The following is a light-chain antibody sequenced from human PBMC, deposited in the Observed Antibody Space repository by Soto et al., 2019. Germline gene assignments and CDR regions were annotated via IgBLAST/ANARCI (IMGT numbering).Light chain of an antibody. J-gene: IGKJ5*01. Sequence: EIVLTQSPATLSLSPGERATLSCRASQSVSSYLASYQQKPVRAPMLLIYDASNMATGIPARFSGSGSGTDFTLTISSLEPEDFAVYYCQQRSNWPRSITFGQGTRLEIK. V-gene: IGKV3-11*01. CDR3: QQRSNWPRSIT. CDR1: QSVSSY. CDR2: DAS.